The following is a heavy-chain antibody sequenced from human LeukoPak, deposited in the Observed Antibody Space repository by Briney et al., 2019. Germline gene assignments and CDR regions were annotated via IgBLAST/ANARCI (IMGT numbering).Heavy chain of an antibody. CDR2: INHSGST. V-gene: IGHV4-34*01. CDR3: ARVRGLNYYGSGSYYRSGYFDY. D-gene: IGHD3-10*01. J-gene: IGHJ4*02. Sequence: SETLSLTCAVYGGSFSGYYWSWIRQPPGKGLEWIGEINHSGSTNYNPSLKSRVTISVDTSKNQFSLKLSSVTAADTAVYYCARVRGLNYYGSGSYYRSGYFDYWGQGTLVAVSS. CDR1: GGSFSGYY.